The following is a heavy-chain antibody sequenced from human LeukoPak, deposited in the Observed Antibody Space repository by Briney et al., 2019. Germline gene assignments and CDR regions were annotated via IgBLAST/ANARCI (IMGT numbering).Heavy chain of an antibody. CDR2: ISYDGSNK. J-gene: IGHJ4*02. V-gene: IGHV3-30*03. Sequence: GGSLRLSCAASGFTFSSYGMHWVRQAPGKGLEWVAVISYDGSNKYYADSVKGRFTISRDNSKNTLYLQMNSLRAEDTAVYYCARGIACGGNSGGYYFDYWGQGTLVTVSS. CDR3: ARGIACGGNSGGYYFDY. D-gene: IGHD4-23*01. CDR1: GFTFSSYG.